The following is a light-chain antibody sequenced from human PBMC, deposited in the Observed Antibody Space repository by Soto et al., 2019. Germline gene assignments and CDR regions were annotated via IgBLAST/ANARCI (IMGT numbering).Light chain of an antibody. CDR2: SGS. CDR3: QQSNSFPIT. V-gene: IGKV1D-12*01. CDR1: QGLSSW. Sequence: IQMTQSPSSVSASVGDRVTITCRASQGLSSWLAWYQQKPGKAPKLLIYSGSSLQSGDSSRFSGSGGGTDFTLTISSLQPEDFATYYCQQSNSFPITFGQGTRLEIK. J-gene: IGKJ5*01.